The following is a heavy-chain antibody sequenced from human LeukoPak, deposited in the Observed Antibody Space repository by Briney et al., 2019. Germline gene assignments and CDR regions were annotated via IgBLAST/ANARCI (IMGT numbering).Heavy chain of an antibody. V-gene: IGHV3-9*01. J-gene: IGHJ3*02. CDR1: GLTFDDYA. CDR2: ISWNSGSI. CDR3: AKDQRYGSGTQGAFDI. D-gene: IGHD3-10*01. Sequence: GRSLRLSCAASGLTFDDYAMHWVRQAPGKGLEWVSGISWNSGSIGYADSVKGRFTISRDNAKNSLYLQMNSLRAEDTALYYCAKDQRYGSGTQGAFDIWGQGTMVTVSS.